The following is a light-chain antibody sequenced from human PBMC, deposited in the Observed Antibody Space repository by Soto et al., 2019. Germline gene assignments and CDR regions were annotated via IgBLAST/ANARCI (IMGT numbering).Light chain of an antibody. Sequence: SASGEGRDTSTCRASQSISSWLAWYQQKPGKAPKLLIYDASSLESGVPSRFSGCGSGTEFALALRGLHPDYFAPSYCVEERGAPRTFGEGTKVDIK. CDR1: QSISSW. CDR2: DAS. CDR3: VEERGAPRT. J-gene: IGKJ1*01. V-gene: IGKV1-5*01.